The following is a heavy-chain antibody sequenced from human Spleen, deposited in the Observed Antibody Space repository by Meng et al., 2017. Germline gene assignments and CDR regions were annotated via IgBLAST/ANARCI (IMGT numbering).Heavy chain of an antibody. J-gene: IGHJ3*01. D-gene: IGHD4-11*01. V-gene: IGHV3-30*01. CDR3: ATDYLGDTNYYYHDAVDV. Sequence: GESLKISCATSGFTFSTHAMHWVRQAPGKGLEWVAVILYDGNNKDYADSVKGRFTISRDNSKNTLYLQLNSLRAEDTAVYYCATDYLGDTNYYYHDAVDVWGQGTMVTVSS. CDR2: ILYDGNNK. CDR1: GFTFSTHA.